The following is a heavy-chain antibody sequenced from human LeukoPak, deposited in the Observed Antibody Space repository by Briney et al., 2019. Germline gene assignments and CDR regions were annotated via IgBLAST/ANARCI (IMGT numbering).Heavy chain of an antibody. CDR2: IYPGDSDT. V-gene: IGHV5-51*01. D-gene: IGHD3-10*01. Sequence: GESLKISCKGSGYSFTSYWIAWVRHMPEKGLEWMGVIYPGDSDTRYSPSFQGQVTISADKSNSTAYLQWSTLKASDTAMYYCARGGSGSYHRGYGMDVWGQGTTVTVSS. CDR1: GYSFTSYW. J-gene: IGHJ6*02. CDR3: ARGGSGSYHRGYGMDV.